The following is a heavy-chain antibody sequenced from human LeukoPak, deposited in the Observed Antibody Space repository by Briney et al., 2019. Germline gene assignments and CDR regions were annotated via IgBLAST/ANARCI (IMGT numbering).Heavy chain of an antibody. Sequence: SETLSLTCTVSGGSISSYYWSWIRQPPGKGLEWIGYIYYSGRTNYNPSLKSRVTISVDTSKNQFSLKLSSVTAADTAVYYCARVGWTDAFDIWGQGTMVTVSS. J-gene: IGHJ3*02. CDR3: ARVGWTDAFDI. V-gene: IGHV4-59*01. D-gene: IGHD6-19*01. CDR1: GGSISSYY. CDR2: IYYSGRT.